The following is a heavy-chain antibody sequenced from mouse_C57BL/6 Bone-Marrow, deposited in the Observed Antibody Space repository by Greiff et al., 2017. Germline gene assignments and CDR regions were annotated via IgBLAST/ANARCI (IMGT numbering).Heavy chain of an antibody. J-gene: IGHJ2*01. Sequence: VQLQQSGAELARPGASVKLSCKASGYTFTSYGISWVKQRTGQGLEWIGEIYPRSGNTYYNEKFKGKATLTADKSSSTAYMELRSLTSEDSAVYFCARSGWFFDYWRQGTTLTVSS. D-gene: IGHD2-3*01. CDR2: IYPRSGNT. CDR3: ARSGWFFDY. CDR1: GYTFTSYG. V-gene: IGHV1-81*01.